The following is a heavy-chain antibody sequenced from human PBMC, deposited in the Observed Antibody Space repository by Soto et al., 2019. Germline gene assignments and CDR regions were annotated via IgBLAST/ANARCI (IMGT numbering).Heavy chain of an antibody. CDR2: ISGRGGST. D-gene: IGHD6-19*01. J-gene: IGHJ4*02. V-gene: IGHV3-23*01. CDR1: GFTFSSYA. Sequence: EVRLLESGGGLLQPGRSLRLSCAASGFTFSSYAMSWVRQALGKGLEWVSAISGRGGSTFYTDSVRGRFTISRDNSKNTVYLQMSSLRVEDTAVYFCAKVGLAMADPYYFDYWGQGTLVTVSS. CDR3: AKVGLAMADPYYFDY.